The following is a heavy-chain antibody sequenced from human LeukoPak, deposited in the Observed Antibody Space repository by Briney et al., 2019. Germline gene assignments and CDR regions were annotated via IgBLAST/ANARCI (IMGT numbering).Heavy chain of an antibody. CDR2: ISGSGGST. J-gene: IGHJ4*02. CDR3: AKGPVRAAAVEAAGYFDY. V-gene: IGHV3-23*01. CDR1: GFTFSSYA. D-gene: IGHD6-13*01. Sequence: PGGSLRLSCAASGFTFSSYAMSWVRQAPGKGLEWVSAISGSGGSTYYADSVKGRFTISRDNSKNTLYLQMNSLRAEDTAVYYCAKGPVRAAAVEAAGYFDYWGQGTLVTVSS.